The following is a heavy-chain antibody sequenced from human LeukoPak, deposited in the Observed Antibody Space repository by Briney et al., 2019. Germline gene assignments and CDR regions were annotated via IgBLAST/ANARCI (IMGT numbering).Heavy chain of an antibody. D-gene: IGHD6-19*01. CDR3: ARAEEEQLDY. J-gene: IGHJ4*02. V-gene: IGHV1-18*04. Sequence: ASVKVSCMASGYTLTSYRISWVRQPPGQGLEWVGWISAYNGNTNYAQKLQGRVTMTKDTSTSAAYMELRSLRADDTAVYYCARAEEEQLDYWGQGTLVTVSS. CDR2: ISAYNGNT. CDR1: GYTLTSYR.